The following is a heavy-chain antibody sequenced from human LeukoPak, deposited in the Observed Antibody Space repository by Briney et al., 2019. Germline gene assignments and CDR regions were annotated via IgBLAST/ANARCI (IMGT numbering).Heavy chain of an antibody. D-gene: IGHD4-17*01. Sequence: ASVKVSCKVSGYTLTELSMHWVRQAPGKGLEGMGGFYPEDGETIYAQKFQGRVTMTEDPSTDTAYMELSSLRSEDTAVYYCATAIGDYLFVPHFQHWGQGTLVTVSS. CDR2: FYPEDGET. V-gene: IGHV1-24*01. J-gene: IGHJ1*01. CDR3: ATAIGDYLFVPHFQH. CDR1: GYTLTELS.